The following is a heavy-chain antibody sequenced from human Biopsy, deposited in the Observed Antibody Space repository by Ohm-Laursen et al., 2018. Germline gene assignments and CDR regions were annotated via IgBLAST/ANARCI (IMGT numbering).Heavy chain of an antibody. D-gene: IGHD5-18*01. CDR3: AKDRYNYTPIGGFSMDV. CDR1: GFTFYNYG. Sequence: SLRLSCAASGFTFYNYGMQWVRQAPGKGLEWVAFIFYDGSNTYYADSVKGRFTISRDNSRDTLYLQMSSLRAEDTAVYYCAKDRYNYTPIGGFSMDVWGQGTTVTVSS. CDR2: IFYDGSNT. J-gene: IGHJ6*02. V-gene: IGHV3-30*18.